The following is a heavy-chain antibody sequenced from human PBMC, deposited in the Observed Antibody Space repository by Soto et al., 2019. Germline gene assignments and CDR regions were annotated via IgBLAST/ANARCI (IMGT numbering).Heavy chain of an antibody. CDR1: GFTFTTDW. Sequence: GGSLRLSCAASGFTFTTDWASWVRQAPGKGLEWVSITYSNDNRYYADSVKGRFTISRDNSKNTLYLYMNSLRADDTAVYYCASQTTPYYFDYWGQGTLVTVSS. J-gene: IGHJ4*02. V-gene: IGHV3-53*01. CDR2: TYSNDNR. CDR3: ASQTTPYYFDY.